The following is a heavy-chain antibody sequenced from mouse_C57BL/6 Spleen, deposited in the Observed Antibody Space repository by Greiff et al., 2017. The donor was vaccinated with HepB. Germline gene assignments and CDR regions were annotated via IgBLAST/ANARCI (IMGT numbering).Heavy chain of an antibody. D-gene: IGHD1-1*01. V-gene: IGHV1-82*01. J-gene: IGHJ4*01. CDR1: GYAFSSSW. CDR2: IYPGDGDT. CDR3: ARLYYGSSYDAMDY. Sequence: QVQLQQSGPELVKPGASVKISCKASGYAFSSSWMNWVKQRPGKGLEWIGRIYPGDGDTNYNGKFKGKATLTEDKSSSTAYMQLSSQTSEDSAVYFCARLYYGSSYDAMDYWGQGTSVTVSS.